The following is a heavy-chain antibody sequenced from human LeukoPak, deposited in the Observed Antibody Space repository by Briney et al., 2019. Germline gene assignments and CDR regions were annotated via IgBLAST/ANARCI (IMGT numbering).Heavy chain of an antibody. V-gene: IGHV5-51*01. D-gene: IGHD3-9*01. Sequence: GESLKISCKVSGYIFTSDWIGWVRQVPGKGLEWMGIIYPGDSDTRYSPSFQGQVTISADKSISTAYLQWSSLKASDTAMYYCARRSGILTGTYYYYYGMDVWGQGTTVTVSS. CDR3: ARRSGILTGTYYYYYGMDV. CDR2: IYPGDSDT. CDR1: GYIFTSDW. J-gene: IGHJ6*02.